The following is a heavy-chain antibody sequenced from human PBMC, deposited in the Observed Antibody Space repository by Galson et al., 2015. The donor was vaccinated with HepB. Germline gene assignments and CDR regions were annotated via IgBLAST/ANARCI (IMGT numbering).Heavy chain of an antibody. V-gene: IGHV1-24*01. CDR1: GYTLTELS. J-gene: IGHJ3*02. Sequence: SVKVSCKVSGYTLTELSMHWVRQAPGKGLEWMGGFDPEDGETIYAQKFQGRVTMTEDTSTDTAYVELSSLRSEDTAVYYCATAGGYCSGGSCYSGYAFDIWGQGTMVTVSS. CDR2: FDPEDGET. CDR3: ATAGGYCSGGSCYSGYAFDI. D-gene: IGHD2-15*01.